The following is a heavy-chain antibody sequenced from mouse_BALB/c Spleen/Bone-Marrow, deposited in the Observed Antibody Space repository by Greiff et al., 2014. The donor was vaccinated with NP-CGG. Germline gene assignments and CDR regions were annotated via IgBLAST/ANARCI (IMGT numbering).Heavy chain of an antibody. CDR2: ILPGSVTT. CDR3: ARDHFDH. Sequence: VKLQESGAELMKPGASVKISCKATGYTFSSYWIEWIKQRPGHGLEWIGEILPGSVTTNYNGRFKGKATFTADTSSNTAYMQLSSLTSEDSAVYYCARDHFDHWGPGTTLTVSS. CDR1: GYTFSSYW. J-gene: IGHJ2*01. V-gene: IGHV1-9*01.